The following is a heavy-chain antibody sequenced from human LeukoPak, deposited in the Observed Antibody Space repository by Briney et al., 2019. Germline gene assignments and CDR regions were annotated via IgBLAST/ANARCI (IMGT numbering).Heavy chain of an antibody. CDR2: IWYDGSNK. CDR1: GFTLSSYG. V-gene: IGHV3-33*01. D-gene: IGHD6-13*01. J-gene: IGHJ4*02. Sequence: VRSLRLSCAASGFTLSSYGMHWVRQAPGKGLEWVAVIWYDGSNKYYGDSVKGRFTISRDTSKNTLYLQMNSLRAEDSAVYYCARDGGSSIDYWGQGSLVTVSS. CDR3: ARDGGSSIDY.